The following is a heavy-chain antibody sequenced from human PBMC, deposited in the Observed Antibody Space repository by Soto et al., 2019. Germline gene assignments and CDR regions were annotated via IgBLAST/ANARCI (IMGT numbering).Heavy chain of an antibody. D-gene: IGHD3-10*01. CDR3: ARDDRPGTRITMVRGVIAY. Sequence: GGSLRLSCAASGFTFSSYGMHWVRQAPGKGLEWVAVIWYDGSNKYYADSVKGRFTISRDNSKNTLYLQMNSLRAEDTAVYYCARDDRPGTRITMVRGVIAYWGQGTLVTVSS. CDR2: IWYDGSNK. J-gene: IGHJ4*02. V-gene: IGHV3-33*01. CDR1: GFTFSSYG.